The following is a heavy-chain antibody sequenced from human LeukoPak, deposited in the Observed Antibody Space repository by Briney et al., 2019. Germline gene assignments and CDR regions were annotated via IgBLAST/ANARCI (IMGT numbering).Heavy chain of an antibody. Sequence: PGGSLRLSCAASGFTFSSYGMHWVRQAPGKGLEWVAFIRYDGSNKYYADSVKGRFTISRDNSKNTLYLQMNSLRAEDTAVYYCAKDLGDMITFGGVIGSSHYWGQGTLVTVSS. D-gene: IGHD3-16*02. CDR3: AKDLGDMITFGGVIGSSHY. CDR1: GFTFSSYG. CDR2: IRYDGSNK. J-gene: IGHJ4*02. V-gene: IGHV3-30*02.